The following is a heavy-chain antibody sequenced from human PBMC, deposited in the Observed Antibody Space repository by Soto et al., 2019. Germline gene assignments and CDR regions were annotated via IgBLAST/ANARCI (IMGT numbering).Heavy chain of an antibody. D-gene: IGHD6-6*01. Sequence: GASVKVSCKASGGTFSSYAISWVRQAPGQGLEWMGGIIPIFGTANYAQKFQGRVTITADESTSTAYMELSSLRSEDTAVYYCARASSPSGYDLYYFDYWGQGTLVTVSS. J-gene: IGHJ4*02. CDR3: ARASSPSGYDLYYFDY. V-gene: IGHV1-69*13. CDR1: GGTFSSYA. CDR2: IIPIFGTA.